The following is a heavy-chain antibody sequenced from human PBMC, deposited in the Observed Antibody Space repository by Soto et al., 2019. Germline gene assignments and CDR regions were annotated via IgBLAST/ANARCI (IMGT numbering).Heavy chain of an antibody. Sequence: GGSLRLSCAASGFTFSNAWVSWVRQAPGKGLEWVGRIKSKTDGGTPDYAAPVKGRFTISRDDSKNRLYMQMNSLKTEDTAVYYCTTRVYSDYGDYGGGVGFDYWGQGTLVTVSS. J-gene: IGHJ4*02. CDR1: GFTFSNAW. CDR3: TTRVYSDYGDYGGGVGFDY. D-gene: IGHD4-17*01. V-gene: IGHV3-15*01. CDR2: IKSKTDGGTP.